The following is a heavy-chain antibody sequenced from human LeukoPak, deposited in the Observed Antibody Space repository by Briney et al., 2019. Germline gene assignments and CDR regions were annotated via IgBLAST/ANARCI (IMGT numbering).Heavy chain of an antibody. D-gene: IGHD4-17*01. Sequence: SETLSLTCTVSGGSISSSSYYWGWIRQPPGKGLEWIGSIYYSGSTYYNTSLKSRVTISVDTSKIQFSLKLSSVTAADTAVYYCARDEDYGIFVNIDYWGQGTLVTVSS. CDR2: IYYSGST. J-gene: IGHJ4*02. CDR1: GGSISSSSYY. V-gene: IGHV4-39*07. CDR3: ARDEDYGIFVNIDY.